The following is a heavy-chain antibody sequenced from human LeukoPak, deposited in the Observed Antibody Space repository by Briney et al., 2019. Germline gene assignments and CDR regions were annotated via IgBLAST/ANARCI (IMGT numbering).Heavy chain of an antibody. CDR2: IYHSGST. V-gene: IGHV4-4*02. Sequence: SETLSLTCAVSGGSISSNNWWSWVRQPPGKGLEWIGQIYHSGSTNYNPSLKSRVTISVDTSKNQFSLKLSSVTAADTAVYYCARGFASSGDYGFDAFDIWGQGTMVTVSS. J-gene: IGHJ3*02. D-gene: IGHD4-17*01. CDR3: ARGFASSGDYGFDAFDI. CDR1: GGSISSNNW.